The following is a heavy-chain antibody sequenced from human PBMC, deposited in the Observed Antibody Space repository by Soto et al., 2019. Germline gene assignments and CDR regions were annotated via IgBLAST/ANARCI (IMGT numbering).Heavy chain of an antibody. CDR2: IYSGGST. D-gene: IGHD3-3*01. V-gene: IGHV3-53*01. J-gene: IGHJ6*02. CDR3: ERAYDFWSGYFPRTYYYYGMDV. Sequence: GGSLRLSCAASGFTVSSNYMSWVRQAPGKGLEWVSVIYSGGSTYYADSVKGRFTISRDNSKNTLYLQMNSLRAEDTAVYYCERAYDFWSGYFPRTYYYYGMDVWGQGTTVTVSS. CDR1: GFTVSSNY.